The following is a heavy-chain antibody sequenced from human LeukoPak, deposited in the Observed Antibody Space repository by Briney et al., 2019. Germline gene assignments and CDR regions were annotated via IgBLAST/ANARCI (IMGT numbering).Heavy chain of an antibody. V-gene: IGHV3-30-3*01. D-gene: IGHD5-18*01. CDR3: ARDAADTAMGTGLFDY. J-gene: IGHJ4*02. CDR2: ISYDGSNK. Sequence: GSLRLSCAASGFTFSSYAMHWVRQAPGKGLEWVAVISYDGSNKYYADSVKGRFTISRDNSKNTLYLQMNSLRAEDTAVYYCARDAADTAMGTGLFDYWGQGTLVTVSS. CDR1: GFTFSSYA.